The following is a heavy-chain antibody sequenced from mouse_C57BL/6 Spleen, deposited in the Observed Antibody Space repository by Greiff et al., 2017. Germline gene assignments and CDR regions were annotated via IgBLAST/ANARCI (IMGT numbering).Heavy chain of an antibody. CDR1: GFTFSDYG. CDR2: ISSGSSTI. J-gene: IGHJ1*03. D-gene: IGHD1-1*01. CDR3: ARDYYGSSPTGYFDV. Sequence: EVKLMESGGGLVKPGGSLKLSCAASGFTFSDYGMHWVRQAPEKGLEWVAYISSGSSTIYYADTVKGRFTISRDNAKNTLFLQMTSLRSEDTAMYYCARDYYGSSPTGYFDVWGTGTTVTVSS. V-gene: IGHV5-17*01.